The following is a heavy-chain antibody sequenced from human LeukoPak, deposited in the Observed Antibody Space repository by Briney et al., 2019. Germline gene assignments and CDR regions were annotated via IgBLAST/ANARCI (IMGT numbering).Heavy chain of an antibody. D-gene: IGHD3-10*01. CDR2: IYYSGST. V-gene: IGHV4-39*01. CDR3: ARLSGERGDV. J-gene: IGHJ6*02. Sequence: SETLSLTCTVSGGSISSSTYYWGWIRQTPGKGLEWIGTIYYSGSTYYNPSLKSRVTISVDMSKNQFSLKLSSVTAADTAVYYCARLSGERGDVWGQGTTVTVSS. CDR1: GGSISSSTYY.